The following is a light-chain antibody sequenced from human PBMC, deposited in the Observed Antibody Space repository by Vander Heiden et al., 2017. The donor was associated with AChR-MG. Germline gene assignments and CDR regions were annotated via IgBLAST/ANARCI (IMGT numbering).Light chain of an antibody. CDR2: DAS. CDR1: QDISNY. V-gene: IGKV1-33*01. Sequence: DIQMTQSPSSLSASVGDRVTITCQASQDISNYLNWYQQKPGKAHKLLIYDASNLETGVPSRFSGSGSGTDFTFTISSLQPEDIATYYCQQYDNPLMYTFGQGTKLEIK. CDR3: QQYDNPLMYT. J-gene: IGKJ2*01.